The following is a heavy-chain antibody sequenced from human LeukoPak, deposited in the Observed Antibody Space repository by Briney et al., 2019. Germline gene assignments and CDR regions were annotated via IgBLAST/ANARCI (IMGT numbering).Heavy chain of an antibody. D-gene: IGHD6-6*01. CDR2: INHSGST. J-gene: IGHJ3*02. CDR1: GGSFSGYY. Sequence: ASETLSLTCAVYGGSFSGYYWSWIRQPPGKGLEWIGEINHSGSTNYNPSLKSRVTISVDTSKNQFSLKLSSVTAADTAVYYCAFEYSSSSGAFDIWGQGTMVTVSS. CDR3: AFEYSSSSGAFDI. V-gene: IGHV4-34*01.